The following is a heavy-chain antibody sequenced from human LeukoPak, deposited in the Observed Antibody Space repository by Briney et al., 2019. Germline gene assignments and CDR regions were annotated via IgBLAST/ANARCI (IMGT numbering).Heavy chain of an antibody. CDR3: ASDTRTVTSVLFDY. J-gene: IGHJ4*02. Sequence: PSETLSLTCAVSGYSISSGYYWGWIRQPPGKGLEWIGSIYHSGSTYYNPSLKSRVTISVDTSKNQSSLKLSSVTAADTAVYYCASDTRTVTSVLFDYWGLGTLVTVSS. CDR1: GYSISSGYY. D-gene: IGHD4-17*01. V-gene: IGHV4-38-2*01. CDR2: IYHSGST.